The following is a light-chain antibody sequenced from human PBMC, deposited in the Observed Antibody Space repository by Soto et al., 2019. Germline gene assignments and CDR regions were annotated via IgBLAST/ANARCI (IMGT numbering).Light chain of an antibody. V-gene: IGKV3-20*01. J-gene: IGKJ5*01. CDR3: QQYGIPFT. Sequence: EIVLTQSPGTLSLSPGERATLSCRASQSVSSSYLAWYQQKPGQAPRLLIYGVSSRATGIPDRFSGSGSGTDFTLTISRLEPEDFAVYYCQQYGIPFTFGQGTRLEIK. CDR1: QSVSSSY. CDR2: GVS.